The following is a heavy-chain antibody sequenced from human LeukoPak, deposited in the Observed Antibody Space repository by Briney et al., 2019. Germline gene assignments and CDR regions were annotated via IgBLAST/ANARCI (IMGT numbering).Heavy chain of an antibody. CDR1: GGSISNYF. D-gene: IGHD1-14*01. V-gene: IGHV4-59*01. Sequence: SETLSLTYSVSGGSISNYFWSWIRQPPGKGLECIGFIYYSETTNYNPSFKSRVTISVDTSKNQFSLKLNSVTAADTAVYYCARFPGGAEYRHYYYMDVWGKGTTVTVSS. J-gene: IGHJ6*03. CDR2: IYYSETT. CDR3: ARFPGGAEYRHYYYMDV.